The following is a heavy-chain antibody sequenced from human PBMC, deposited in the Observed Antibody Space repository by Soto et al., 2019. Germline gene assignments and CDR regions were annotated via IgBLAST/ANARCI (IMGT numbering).Heavy chain of an antibody. CDR3: AKDYYGSGSYYHY. V-gene: IGHV3-33*06. CDR1: GVTFSSHG. Sequence: PGGSLRLSCAASGVTFSSHGMHWVRQAPGKGLEWVAVIWYDGSNKYYADSVKGRFTISRDNSKNTLYLQMNSLRAEDTAVYYCAKDYYGSGSYYHYWGQGTLVTVSS. J-gene: IGHJ4*02. D-gene: IGHD3-10*01. CDR2: IWYDGSNK.